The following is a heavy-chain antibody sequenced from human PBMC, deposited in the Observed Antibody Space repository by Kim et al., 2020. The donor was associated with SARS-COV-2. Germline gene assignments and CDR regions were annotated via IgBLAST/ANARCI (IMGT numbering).Heavy chain of an antibody. V-gene: IGHV3-30*02. J-gene: IGHJ4*02. D-gene: IGHD3-22*01. CDR3: AKDALEYYYDSSGYSHFDY. Sequence: GRFTISRDNSKNTLYLQMNSLRAEDTAVYYCAKDALEYYYDSSGYSHFDYWGQGTLVTVSS.